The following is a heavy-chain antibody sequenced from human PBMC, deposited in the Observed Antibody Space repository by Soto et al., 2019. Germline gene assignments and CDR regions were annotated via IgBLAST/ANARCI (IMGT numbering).Heavy chain of an antibody. V-gene: IGHV3-21*01. CDR3: ARVAY. CDR1: GFTFSRVS. CDR2: ISSASSET. Sequence: GGSLRLSCEASGFTFSRVSMSWVRQVPGKGLEWVASISSASSETWYADSVKGRFIISRDNAQNSLFLQMNTLRPEDSAIYYCARVAYWGPGTQVTVSS. J-gene: IGHJ4*02.